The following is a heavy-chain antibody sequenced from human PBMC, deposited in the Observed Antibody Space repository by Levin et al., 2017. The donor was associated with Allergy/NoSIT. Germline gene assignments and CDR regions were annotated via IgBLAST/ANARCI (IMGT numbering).Heavy chain of an antibody. CDR1: GGSISSYY. CDR3: ARDQHDYGSGSYFH. J-gene: IGHJ4*02. CDR2: IYYSGST. Sequence: SETLSLTCTVSGGSISSYYWSWIRQPPGKGLEWIGYIYYSGSTNYNPSLKSRGTISVDTSKNQFSLKLISVTAADTAVYYCARDQHDYGSGSYFHWGQGTLVTVSS. V-gene: IGHV4-59*01. D-gene: IGHD3-10*01.